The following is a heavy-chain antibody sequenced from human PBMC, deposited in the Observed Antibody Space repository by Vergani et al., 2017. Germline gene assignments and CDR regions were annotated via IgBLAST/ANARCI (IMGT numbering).Heavy chain of an antibody. J-gene: IGHJ6*03. D-gene: IGHD5-18*01. CDR1: GFIFSSYG. V-gene: IGHV3-33*01. CDR2: IWYDGSNK. Sequence: QVQLVESGGGVFQPGRSLRLSCAASGFIFSSYGMYWVRQAPGKGLEWVAVIWYDGSNKYYADSVKGRFTISRDNSKNTLYLQMNSLRAEDTAVYYCARDRLLFSRYDHYMDVWGKGTTVTVSS. CDR3: ARDRLLFSRYDHYMDV.